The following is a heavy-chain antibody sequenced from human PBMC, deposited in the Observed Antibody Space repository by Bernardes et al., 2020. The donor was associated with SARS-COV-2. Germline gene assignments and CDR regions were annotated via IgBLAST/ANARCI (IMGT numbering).Heavy chain of an antibody. CDR3: AKADTMIVVVTAFDI. CDR2: IHYSGST. J-gene: IGHJ3*02. CDR1: GGSISSYY. Sequence: SETLSLTCTVSGGSISSYYWNWIRQPPGKGLEWIWYIHYSGSTYYNPSLKSRVTISVDTSKNQFSLKLSSVTAPDTAVYYCAKADTMIVVVTAFDICAQGTIITDSS. D-gene: IGHD3-22*01. V-gene: IGHV4-59*12.